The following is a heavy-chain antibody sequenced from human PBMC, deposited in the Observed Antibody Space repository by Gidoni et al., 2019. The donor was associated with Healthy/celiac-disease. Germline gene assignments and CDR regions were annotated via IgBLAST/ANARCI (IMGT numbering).Heavy chain of an antibody. CDR3: RYYDWLSPEADY. Sequence: LEWVAVISYDGSNKYYADSVKGRFTIARDTSKNTLYLQMNSLRAEDTAVYYCRYYDWLSPEADYWGQGTLVTVSS. D-gene: IGHD3-9*01. CDR2: ISYDGSNK. J-gene: IGHJ4*02. V-gene: IGHV3-30*03.